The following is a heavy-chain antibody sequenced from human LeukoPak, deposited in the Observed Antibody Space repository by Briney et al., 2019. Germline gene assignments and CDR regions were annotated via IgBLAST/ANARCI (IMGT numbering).Heavy chain of an antibody. CDR2: INHSGST. J-gene: IGHJ4*02. CDR3: ARVLTTVTLFDY. CDR1: GGSFSGYY. D-gene: IGHD4-17*01. V-gene: IGHV4-34*01. Sequence: SETLSLTCAVYGGSFSGYYWSWIRQPPGKGLEWIGEINHSGSTNYNPSLKSRVTISVDTSKNQFSLKLSSVTAADTAVYDCARVLTTVTLFDYWGQGTLVTVSS.